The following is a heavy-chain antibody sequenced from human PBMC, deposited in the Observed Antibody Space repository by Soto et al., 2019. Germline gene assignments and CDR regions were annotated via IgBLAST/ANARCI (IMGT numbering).Heavy chain of an antibody. D-gene: IGHD6-19*01. Sequence: SETLSLTCTVSGGSISSYYWSWIRQPPGKGLEWIGYIYYSGSTNYNPSLKSRVTISVDTSKNQFSLKLSSVTAADTAVYYCARFHSSGWYWFDPWGQGTLVTVSS. J-gene: IGHJ5*02. CDR2: IYYSGST. CDR1: GGSISSYY. V-gene: IGHV4-59*01. CDR3: ARFHSSGWYWFDP.